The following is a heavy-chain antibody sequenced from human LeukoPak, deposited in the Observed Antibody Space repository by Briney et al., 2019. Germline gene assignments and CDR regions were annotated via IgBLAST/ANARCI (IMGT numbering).Heavy chain of an antibody. CDR2: INPNSGGT. V-gene: IGHV1-2*02. D-gene: IGHD3-10*01. J-gene: IGHJ5*02. CDR1: GYTFTGYY. CDR3: ARDITMVRGVLRFDP. Sequence: ASVKVSCKASGYTFTGYYMHWVRRAPGQGLEWMGWINPNSGGTNYAQKFQGRVTMTRDTSISTAYMELSRLRSDDTAVYYCARDITMVRGVLRFDPWGQGTLVTVSS.